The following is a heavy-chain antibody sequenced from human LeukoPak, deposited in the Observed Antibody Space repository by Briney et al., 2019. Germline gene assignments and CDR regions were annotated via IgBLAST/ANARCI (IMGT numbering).Heavy chain of an antibody. Sequence: GGSLQISCKGSGYIFPNYWIGWVRQLPGKGLEWMGIIYPGDSHTRYSPSFQDQVTISVDKSISTAYLQWSSLKASDTAMYYCARGPYAYTSSATLGSYNWFDPWGQGSLVTVSS. CDR3: ARGPYAYTSSATLGSYNWFDP. CDR1: GYIFPNYW. J-gene: IGHJ5*02. CDR2: IYPGDSHT. D-gene: IGHD2-2*02. V-gene: IGHV5-51*01.